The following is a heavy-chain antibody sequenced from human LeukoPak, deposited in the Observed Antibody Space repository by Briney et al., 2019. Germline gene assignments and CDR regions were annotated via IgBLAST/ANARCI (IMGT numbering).Heavy chain of an antibody. J-gene: IGHJ3*02. CDR3: ARELRAAFDI. V-gene: IGHV3-11*04. CDR1: GFTFSDYY. Sequence: GGSLRLSCAASGFTFSDYYMSWIRQAPGKGLEWVSYISADATTIYQADSVKGRFTISRDNAKNSLYLQMNSLRAEDTAVYYCARELRAAFDIWGQGTMVTVSS. CDR2: ISADATTI.